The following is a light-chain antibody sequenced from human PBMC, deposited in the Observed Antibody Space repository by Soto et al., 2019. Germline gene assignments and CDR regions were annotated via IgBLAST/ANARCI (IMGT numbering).Light chain of an antibody. CDR1: STDVGGYNY. CDR2: EVS. CDR3: GSYTSTDTPCV. J-gene: IGLJ1*01. V-gene: IGLV2-14*01. Sequence: QSVLAQPSSVSGSPGQSITISCTGTSTDVGGYNYVSWYQHHPGKGPKLIIYEVSNRPSGVSDRFSGSKSGNKASLIISNLEAEDESDYSCGSYTSTDTPCVFGTGTKSPS.